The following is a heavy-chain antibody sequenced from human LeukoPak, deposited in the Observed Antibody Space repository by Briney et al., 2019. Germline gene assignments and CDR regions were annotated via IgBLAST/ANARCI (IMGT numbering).Heavy chain of an antibody. CDR1: GFTFTNYA. Sequence: GGSLRLSCAASGFTFTNYAIQWVRQAPGKGLEWVAVISYDGTNIYYGDSVKGRFTISRDNSKNTVFLQMNSLRAEDTALYYCAKGSSGYFFDLWGQGTLVTVSS. CDR3: AKGSSGYFFDL. D-gene: IGHD3-22*01. CDR2: ISYDGTNI. V-gene: IGHV3-30*07. J-gene: IGHJ4*02.